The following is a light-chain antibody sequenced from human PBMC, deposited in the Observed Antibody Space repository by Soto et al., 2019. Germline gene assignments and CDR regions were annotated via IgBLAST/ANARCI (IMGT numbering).Light chain of an antibody. J-gene: IGLJ3*02. V-gene: IGLV2-14*01. CDR1: SSDVGTYNY. Sequence: QSALTQPSSVSGSPGQSITISCTGTSSDVGTYNYVSWYQQHPGKAPKLVIYEVSNRPSGVSNRFSGSKSGNTASLTISGLQAEDEADYYCCSYAGSFTWVFGGGTQLTVL. CDR3: CSYAGSFTWV. CDR2: EVS.